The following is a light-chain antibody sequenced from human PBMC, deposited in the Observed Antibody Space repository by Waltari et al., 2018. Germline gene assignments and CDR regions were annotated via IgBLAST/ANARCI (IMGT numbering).Light chain of an antibody. CDR2: VNRDGSH. J-gene: IGLJ3*02. Sequence: QLVLTQSPSASASLGASVKLTCTLSSGHSSNVIAWLQQQPEKGPRYLMKVNRDGSHNKGDEIPDRFSGSSSGAERDLTISSLQSEDEADYYCQTGGHGTWVFGGGTKLTVL. CDR3: QTGGHGTWV. V-gene: IGLV4-69*01. CDR1: SGHSSNV.